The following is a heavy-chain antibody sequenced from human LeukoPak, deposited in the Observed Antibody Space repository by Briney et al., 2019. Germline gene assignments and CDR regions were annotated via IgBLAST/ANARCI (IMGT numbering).Heavy chain of an antibody. CDR3: AREYCTGGSCYSGFEY. CDR1: GGSISSNY. Sequence: PSETLSLTCTVSGGSISSNYWSWIRQPAGKGLEWIGRIYTGGGTNYNPSLKSRVTMSVDTSKNQFSLKLSSVTAADTAVYYCAREYCTGGSCYSGFEYWGQGTLVTVSS. V-gene: IGHV4-4*07. CDR2: IYTGGGT. J-gene: IGHJ4*02. D-gene: IGHD2-15*01.